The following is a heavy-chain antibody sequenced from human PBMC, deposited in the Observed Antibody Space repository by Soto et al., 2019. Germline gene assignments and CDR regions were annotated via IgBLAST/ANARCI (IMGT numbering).Heavy chain of an antibody. CDR2: IYYSGST. V-gene: IGHV4-30-4*01. D-gene: IGHD3-9*01. CDR3: THRQERYDILTGNYYYYMCV. Sequence: SETLSLTCTVSGGSISSGDYYWSWIRQPPGKGLEWIGYIYYSGSTYYNPSLKSRVTISVDTSKNQLSLKLSSVTAADTAVYYCTHRQERYDILTGNYYYYMCVWGKGTTVTVSS. J-gene: IGHJ6*03. CDR1: GGSISSGDYY.